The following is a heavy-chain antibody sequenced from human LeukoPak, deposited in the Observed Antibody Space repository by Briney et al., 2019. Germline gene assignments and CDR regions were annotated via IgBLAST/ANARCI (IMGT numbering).Heavy chain of an antibody. CDR3: ARGPYSGYDSYYYGMDV. J-gene: IGHJ6*02. CDR1: GGSISSGGYS. CDR2: IYHSGST. Sequence: PSETLSLTCAVSGGSISSGGYSWSWIRQPPGKGLEWIGYIYHSGSTYYNPSLKSRVTISVDRSKNQFSLKLSSVTAADTAVYYCARGPYSGYDSYYYGMDVWGQGTMVTVSS. V-gene: IGHV4-30-2*01. D-gene: IGHD5-12*01.